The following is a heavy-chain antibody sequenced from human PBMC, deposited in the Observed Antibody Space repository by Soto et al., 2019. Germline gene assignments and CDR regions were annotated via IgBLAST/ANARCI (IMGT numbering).Heavy chain of an antibody. CDR2: INHRGST. Sequence: SETLSLTCAVYGGSFSGYYWSWIRQPPGKGLEWIGEINHRGSTNYNPSLKSRVTITVDRSKNQFSLRLSSVTAADTAVYYCARNYCSGGSCYLLFDYWGQGDLVTVSS. D-gene: IGHD2-15*01. CDR3: ARNYCSGGSCYLLFDY. CDR1: GGSFSGYY. V-gene: IGHV4-34*01. J-gene: IGHJ4*02.